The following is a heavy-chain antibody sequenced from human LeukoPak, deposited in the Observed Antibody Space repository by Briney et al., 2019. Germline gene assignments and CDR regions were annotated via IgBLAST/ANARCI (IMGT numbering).Heavy chain of an antibody. D-gene: IGHD6-19*01. J-gene: IGHJ5*02. V-gene: IGHV4-34*01. CDR2: INHSGST. CDR3: ARLLYSSGWYGLRWFDP. Sequence: SETLSLTCAVYGGSFGGYYWSWIRQPPGKGLEWIGEINHSGSTNYNPSLKSRVTISVDTSKNQFSLKLSFVTAADTAVYYCARLLYSSGWYGLRWFDPWGQGTLVTVSS. CDR1: GGSFGGYY.